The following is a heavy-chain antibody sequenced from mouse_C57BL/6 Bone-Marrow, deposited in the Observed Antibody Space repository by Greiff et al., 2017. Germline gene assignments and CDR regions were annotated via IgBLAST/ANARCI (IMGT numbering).Heavy chain of an antibody. CDR1: GYSFTGYY. V-gene: IGHV1-42*01. D-gene: IGHD4-1*01. CDR2: INPSTGGT. Sequence: EVQVVESGPELVKPGASVKISCKASGYSFTGYYMNWVKQSPEKSLEWIGEINPSTGGTTYNQKFKAKATLTVDKSSSTAYMQLKSLTSEDSAVYYCAVGPFDYWGQGTTLTVSS. CDR3: AVGPFDY. J-gene: IGHJ2*01.